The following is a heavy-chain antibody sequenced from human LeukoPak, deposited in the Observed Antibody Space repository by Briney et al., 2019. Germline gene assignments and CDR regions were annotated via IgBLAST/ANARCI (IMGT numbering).Heavy chain of an antibody. Sequence: PGGSLRLSCAASGFTFSSYWMSWVRQAPGKGLEWVANIKQDGSEKYYVDSVKGRFTISRDNAKNSLCLQMNSLRAEDTAVYYCARALYSSSWYPPLYYYYGMDVWGQGTTITVSS. CDR1: GFTFSSYW. V-gene: IGHV3-7*05. CDR3: ARALYSSSWYPPLYYYYGMDV. CDR2: IKQDGSEK. D-gene: IGHD6-13*01. J-gene: IGHJ6*02.